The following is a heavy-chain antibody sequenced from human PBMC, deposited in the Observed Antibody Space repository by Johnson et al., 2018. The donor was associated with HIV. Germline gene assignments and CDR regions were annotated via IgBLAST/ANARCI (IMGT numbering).Heavy chain of an antibody. CDR2: ISYDGSNK. J-gene: IGHJ3*02. CDR3: ARERDPERGAQKSGVYAFDI. V-gene: IGHV3-30*04. D-gene: IGHD3-10*01. CDR1: GFTFSSYA. Sequence: QVQLVESGGGVVQPGRSLRLSCAASGFTFSSYAMHWVRQAPGKGLEWVAVISYDGSNKNHADSVKGRFTISIDNSKNPLYLQMNSLRAEDTAVYYCARERDPERGAQKSGVYAFDIWCQGTMVTVSA.